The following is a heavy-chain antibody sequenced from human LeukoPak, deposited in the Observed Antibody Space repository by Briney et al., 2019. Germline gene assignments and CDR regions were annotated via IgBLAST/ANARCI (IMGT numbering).Heavy chain of an antibody. V-gene: IGHV3-23*01. CDR3: AKAGRGGWYPGWPFDI. D-gene: IGHD6-19*01. CDR2: IRDSGGST. J-gene: IGHJ3*02. Sequence: GGSLRLSCAASGFTFITYAMSWVRQAPGKGLQWVSVIRDSGGSTYYADSVKGRFTISRDNSKNTLYLQMNSLRAEDTPVYYCAKAGRGGWYPGWPFDIWGQGTMVTVSS. CDR1: GFTFITYA.